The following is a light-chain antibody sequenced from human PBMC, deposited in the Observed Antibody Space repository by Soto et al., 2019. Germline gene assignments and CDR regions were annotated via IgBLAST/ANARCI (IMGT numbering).Light chain of an antibody. J-gene: IGKJ1*01. CDR1: QSVGIN. CDR3: QPYLDWPRT. V-gene: IGKV3-15*01. Sequence: EVVMTQSPAILSVSPGERATLSCMASQSVGINVAWYQQKPGQAPRLLIYGASTRATGSPDRFSASGSATEFTLTISSLQSEDFAVYYCQPYLDWPRTVGQGTQVEIK. CDR2: GAS.